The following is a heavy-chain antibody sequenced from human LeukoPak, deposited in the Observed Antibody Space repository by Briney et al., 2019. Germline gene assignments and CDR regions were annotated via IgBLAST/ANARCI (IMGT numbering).Heavy chain of an antibody. V-gene: IGHV3-23*01. J-gene: IGHJ3*02. CDR2: ISGSGGST. CDR1: GFTFSSYG. Sequence: PGGSLRLSCAASGFTFSSYGMSWVRQAPGKGLEWVSAISGSGGSTYYADSVKGRFTISRDNSKRTLYLQMNSLRAEDTAVYYCAKMLLLYYYGSGSYDAFDIWGQGTMVTVSS. CDR3: AKMLLLYYYGSGSYDAFDI. D-gene: IGHD3-10*01.